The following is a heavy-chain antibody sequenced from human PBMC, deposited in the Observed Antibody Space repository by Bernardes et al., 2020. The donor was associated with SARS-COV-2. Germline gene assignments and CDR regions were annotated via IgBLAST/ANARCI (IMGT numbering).Heavy chain of an antibody. CDR3: AKEVSIWYSSGWFVDAFDY. CDR1: GFTFSSYA. CDR2: VSGSGGST. D-gene: IGHD6-19*01. J-gene: IGHJ4*02. V-gene: IGHV3-23*01. Sequence: GGSLRLSCAASGFTFSSYAMSWVRQAPGKGLEWVSGVSGSGGSTYYADSVKGRFTISRDNFKNTLFLQMNSLRAEDTAVYYCAKEVSIWYSSGWFVDAFDYWGQGTLVTVSS.